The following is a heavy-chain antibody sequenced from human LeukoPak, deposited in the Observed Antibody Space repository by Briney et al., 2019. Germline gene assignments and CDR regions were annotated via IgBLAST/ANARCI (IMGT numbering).Heavy chain of an antibody. V-gene: IGHV3-23*01. Sequence: GGSLRLSCAASGFTFSSYAMSWVRRAPGKGLEGLSAISGSAGSTFNADSVKGRFTISRDNFKNTLYLQMNSLRAEDTAIYYCARGYCSSTTCYARFEYWGQGTLVTVSS. J-gene: IGHJ4*02. CDR2: ISGSAGST. D-gene: IGHD2-2*01. CDR3: ARGYCSSTTCYARFEY. CDR1: GFTFSSYA.